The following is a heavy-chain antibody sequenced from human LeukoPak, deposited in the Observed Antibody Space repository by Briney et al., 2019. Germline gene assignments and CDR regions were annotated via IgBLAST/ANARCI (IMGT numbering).Heavy chain of an antibody. CDR3: ARGHYGSGSYSP. CDR2: IYLYGTT. CDR1: AGSISSSNW. J-gene: IGHJ5*02. Sequence: SETLSLTCSVSAGSISSSNWWSWVRQSPVKGLEWIGEIYLYGTTNYNPSLKSRVTMSVDRSKNQFSLKLSSVTAADTAVYYCARGHYGSGSYSPWGQGTLVTVSS. V-gene: IGHV4-4*02. D-gene: IGHD3-10*01.